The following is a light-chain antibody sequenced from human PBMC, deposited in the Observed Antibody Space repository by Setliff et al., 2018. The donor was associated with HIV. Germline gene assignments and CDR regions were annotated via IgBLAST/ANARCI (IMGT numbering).Light chain of an antibody. CDR1: SSDVGGYNY. CDR3: SSYTSSSTYV. J-gene: IGLJ1*01. Sequence: QSVLTQPASVSGSPGQSITISCTGSSSDVGGYNYVSWFQQHPGKAPKLMISGVSNRPSGVSIRFSGSKSGNTASLTISGLQAEDEADYYCSSYTSSSTYVFGSGTKVTVL. V-gene: IGLV2-14*03. CDR2: GVS.